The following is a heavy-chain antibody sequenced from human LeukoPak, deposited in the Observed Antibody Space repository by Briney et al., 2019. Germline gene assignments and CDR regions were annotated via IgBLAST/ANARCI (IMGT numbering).Heavy chain of an antibody. Sequence: GASVKVSCKASGYTFTGYYMHWVRQAPGQGLEWMGWINPNSGGTNYAQKFQGRVTMTRDTSISTAYMELSRLRSDDTAVYYCARAPGGYCSSTSCYTPGDYWGQGTLVTVSS. J-gene: IGHJ4*02. D-gene: IGHD2-2*02. CDR3: ARAPGGYCSSTSCYTPGDY. CDR1: GYTFTGYY. V-gene: IGHV1-2*02. CDR2: INPNSGGT.